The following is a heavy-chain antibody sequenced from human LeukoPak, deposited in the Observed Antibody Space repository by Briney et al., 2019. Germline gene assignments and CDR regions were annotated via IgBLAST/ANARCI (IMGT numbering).Heavy chain of an antibody. CDR3: AREGNGLLSKDFDY. CDR1: GFTFTDYY. J-gene: IGHJ4*02. Sequence: DSVKVSCKSSGFTFTDYYIHWVRQAPGQGLEWMGYIGPHSSATSSPQEFQGRVTMTRDTSMSTAYMELTRLTSDDTAVYYCAREGNGLLSKDFDYWGQGTLVTVSS. CDR2: IGPHSSAT. V-gene: IGHV1-2*02. D-gene: IGHD2/OR15-2a*01.